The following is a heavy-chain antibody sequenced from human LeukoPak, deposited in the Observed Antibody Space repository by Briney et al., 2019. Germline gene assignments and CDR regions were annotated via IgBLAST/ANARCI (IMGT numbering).Heavy chain of an antibody. CDR1: GFTFSSYS. D-gene: IGHD3-22*01. V-gene: IGHV3-21*01. CDR3: ARGKQKYYYDSSGYYFFDY. CDR2: ISSSSSYI. J-gene: IGHJ4*02. Sequence: AGGSLRLSCAASGFTFSSYSMNWVRQAPGKGLEWVSSISSSSSYIYYADSVKGRFTISRDNAKNSLYLQMNSLRAEDTAVYYCARGKQKYYYDSSGYYFFDYWGQGTLVTVSS.